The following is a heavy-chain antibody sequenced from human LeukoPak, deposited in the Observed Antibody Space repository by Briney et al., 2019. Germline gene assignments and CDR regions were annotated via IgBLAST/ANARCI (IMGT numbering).Heavy chain of an antibody. CDR2: IYYSGST. J-gene: IGHJ4*02. D-gene: IGHD6-19*01. CDR1: GGSISSGGYS. CDR3: ASIAVAGSDY. V-gene: IGHV4-31*03. Sequence: SETLSLTCTVSGGSISSGGYSWSWIRQHPGKGLEWIGYIYYSGSTYYNPSLKSRVTISVDTSKNQFSLKLSSVTAADTAVYYCASIAVAGSDYWGQGTLVTVSS.